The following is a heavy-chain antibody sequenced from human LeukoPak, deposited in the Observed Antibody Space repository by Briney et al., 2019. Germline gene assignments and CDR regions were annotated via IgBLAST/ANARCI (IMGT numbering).Heavy chain of an antibody. J-gene: IGHJ4*02. CDR3: AVVTAIAFDY. CDR1: GFTLTSSA. D-gene: IGHD2-21*02. Sequence: ASVKVSCKASGFTLTSSAMQWVRQAPGQGLEWMGWISPTSGGTNYAQKFQGRVTMTRDASISTAYMELSRLRSDDTAVYYCAVVTAIAFDYWGQGTLVTVSS. V-gene: IGHV1-2*02. CDR2: ISPTSGGT.